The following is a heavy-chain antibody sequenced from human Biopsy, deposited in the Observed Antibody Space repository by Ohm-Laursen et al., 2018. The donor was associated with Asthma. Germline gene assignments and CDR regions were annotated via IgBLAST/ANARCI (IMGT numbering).Heavy chain of an antibody. J-gene: IGHJ1*01. CDR3: ARTFHFWSPYHAEHYQL. V-gene: IGHV3-7*01. Sequence: SLRLSCSASGFPFSSYAMSWVRQAPGKGLEWVANIKHDGAEKNHVDSLKGRFTISRDNAKNSLYLQMNSLRAEDTAVYYCARTFHFWSPYHAEHYQLWGQGTLVTVSS. CDR2: IKHDGAEK. D-gene: IGHD3-3*02. CDR1: GFPFSSYA.